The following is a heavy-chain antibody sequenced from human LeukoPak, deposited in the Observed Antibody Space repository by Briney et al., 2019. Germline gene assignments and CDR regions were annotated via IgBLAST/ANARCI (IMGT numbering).Heavy chain of an antibody. CDR2: VYPDNVNT. Sequence: GSVKDSCMTSGYSFTKWEIKWVRPAVGQRLEWMGWVYPDNVNTYYAQRCRGTVTMSRDTTTTTAYKELSGLRSNDTGVYFCAAGPGNDAWGQGTLVTVSS. J-gene: IGHJ5*02. CDR3: AAGPGNDA. CDR1: GYSFTKWE. D-gene: IGHD3-10*01. V-gene: IGHV1-8*01.